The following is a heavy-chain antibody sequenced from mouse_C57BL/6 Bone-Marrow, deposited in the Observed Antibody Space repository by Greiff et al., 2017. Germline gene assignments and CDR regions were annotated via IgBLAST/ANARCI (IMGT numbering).Heavy chain of an antibody. Sequence: QVQLQQSGAELVRPGASVKLSCKASGYTFTDYYINWVKQRPGQGLEWIARIYPGSGNTYYNEKFKGKATLTAEQSSSTAYMQLSSLTSEDSAVYICAREGPLLLWLRRRGDYYAMDYWGQGTSVTVSS. CDR2: IYPGSGNT. D-gene: IGHD2-2*01. CDR3: AREGPLLLWLRRRGDYYAMDY. V-gene: IGHV1-76*01. J-gene: IGHJ4*01. CDR1: GYTFTDYY.